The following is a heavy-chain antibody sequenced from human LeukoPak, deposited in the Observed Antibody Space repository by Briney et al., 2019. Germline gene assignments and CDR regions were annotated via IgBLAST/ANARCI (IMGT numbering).Heavy chain of an antibody. CDR2: IFSSGRT. J-gene: IGHJ4*02. CDR3: ARTNYDSSGPTTLIDY. CDR1: GGSISSGSGNYY. V-gene: IGHV4-61*09. Sequence: PSETLSLTCTVSGGSISSGSGNYYWTWIRQPAGKGLEWIGHIFSSGRTNYKPSLKSRVTISVDTSKNQFSLNLKSVTAADTAVYYCARTNYDSSGPTTLIDYWGQGTLVTVSS. D-gene: IGHD3-22*01.